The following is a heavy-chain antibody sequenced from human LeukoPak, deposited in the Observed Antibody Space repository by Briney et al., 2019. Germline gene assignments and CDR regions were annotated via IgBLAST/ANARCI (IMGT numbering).Heavy chain of an antibody. V-gene: IGHV4-38-2*01. D-gene: IGHD5-18*01. CDR2: IYHSGST. J-gene: IGHJ4*02. CDR3: ARGPPHTAMPAAYLDY. Sequence: SETLSLTCAVSGYSISSGYYWGWIRQPPGEGLEWIGSIYHSGSTYYNPSLKSRVTISVDTSKNQFSLKLSSVTAADTAVYYCARGPPHTAMPAAYLDYWGQGTLVTVSS. CDR1: GYSISSGYY.